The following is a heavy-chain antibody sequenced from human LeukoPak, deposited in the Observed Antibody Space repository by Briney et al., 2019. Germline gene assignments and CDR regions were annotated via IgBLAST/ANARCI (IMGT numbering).Heavy chain of an antibody. V-gene: IGHV3-33*06. CDR1: GFSFSIHA. CDR3: TKGPYSSGWYDH. Sequence: AGRSLRLSCAASGFSFSIHAIHWVRQAPGKGLEWVAVIWNDGSKIYYADSVKGRFTISRDNSNNMAYLQMNSLRAEDTAVYYCTKGPYSSGWYDHWGQGTLVTASS. D-gene: IGHD6-19*01. J-gene: IGHJ5*02. CDR2: IWNDGSKI.